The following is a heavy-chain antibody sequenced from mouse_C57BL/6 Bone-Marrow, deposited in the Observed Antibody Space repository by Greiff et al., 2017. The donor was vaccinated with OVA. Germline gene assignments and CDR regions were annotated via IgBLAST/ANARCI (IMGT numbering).Heavy chain of an antibody. CDR3: AREEVTTDPPWFAY. CDR1: GYTFTSYW. Sequence: QVQLQQPGAELVKPGASVKLSCKASGYTFTSYWMHWVKQRPGRGLEWIGRIDPNSGGTKYNEKFKSKATLTVDKPSSTAYMQIISLTSEDSAVYYCAREEVTTDPPWFAYWGQGTLVTVSA. J-gene: IGHJ3*01. CDR2: IDPNSGGT. V-gene: IGHV1-72*01. D-gene: IGHD2-2*01.